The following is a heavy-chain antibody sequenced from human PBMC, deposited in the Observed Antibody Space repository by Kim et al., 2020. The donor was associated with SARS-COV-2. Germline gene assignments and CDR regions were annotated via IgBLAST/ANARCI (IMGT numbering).Heavy chain of an antibody. CDR3: ARWRGPRGVCETSDCYSSGLDV. J-gene: IGHJ6*02. CDR1: GFTFSRHA. D-gene: IGHD2-21*02. V-gene: IGHV3-21*04. CDR2: ISGTKTYI. Sequence: GSLRLSCAGSGFTFSRHAMNWVRQAPGKGLEWVASISGTKTYITYGDSVRGRFFISRDNTQKSLFLQMTSLRVEDTGVYFCARWRGPRGVCETSDCYSSGLDVWGLGTTVIVSS.